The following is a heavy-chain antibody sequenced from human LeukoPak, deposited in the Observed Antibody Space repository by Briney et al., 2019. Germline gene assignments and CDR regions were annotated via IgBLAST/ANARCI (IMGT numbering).Heavy chain of an antibody. V-gene: IGHV3-7*01. CDR2: IKQDGSEK. Sequence: PGGSLRLSCAASGFTFSSYWMSWVRQAPGKGLVWVANIKQDGSEKYYVDSVKGRFTISRDNAKNSLYLQMNSLRAEDTAVYYCARHDHYSGGSCVYWGQGTLVTVSS. CDR1: GFTFSSYW. CDR3: ARHDHYSGGSCVY. D-gene: IGHD2-15*01. J-gene: IGHJ4*02.